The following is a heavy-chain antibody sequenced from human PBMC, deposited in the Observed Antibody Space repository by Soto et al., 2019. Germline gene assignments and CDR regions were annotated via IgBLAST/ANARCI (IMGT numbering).Heavy chain of an antibody. CDR3: ARDRLTLTTSLVFDS. D-gene: IGHD4-17*01. CDR2: VSTYNGNT. V-gene: IGHV1-18*01. Sequence: QVQLVQSGAEVKRPGASVRVSCKASGYTFTNYGFSWLRQAPGQGLDWMGWVSTYNGNTDYPQKFQGRVTMTTDTSTTTAYMELRNLRFNDTAVYYCARDRLTLTTSLVFDSWGQGTLVTVSS. J-gene: IGHJ4*02. CDR1: GYTFTNYG.